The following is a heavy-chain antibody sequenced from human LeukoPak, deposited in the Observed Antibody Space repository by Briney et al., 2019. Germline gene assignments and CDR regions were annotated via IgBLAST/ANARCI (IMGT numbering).Heavy chain of an antibody. Sequence: GGSLRLSCAASGFTFSTYAMSWVRQAPGKGLEWVAAISGSGGTTYYADSVKGRFTMSRDNSKNTLYLQMSSLRAEDTAVYYCAKDSGGYSSSSFGSWGQGTLDTVSS. J-gene: IGHJ4*02. CDR3: AKDSGGYSSSSFGS. CDR2: ISGSGGTT. D-gene: IGHD6-13*01. V-gene: IGHV3-23*01. CDR1: GFTFSTYA.